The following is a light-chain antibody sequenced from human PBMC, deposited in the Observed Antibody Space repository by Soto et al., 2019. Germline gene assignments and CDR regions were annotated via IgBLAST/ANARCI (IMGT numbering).Light chain of an antibody. Sequence: DIQMTQSPSTLSASVGDRVTITCRASQNIERWLAWYQQKPGKAPKLLINTASSLRSGVPSRFSGSGSGTDFTLTIDSLQPEDFATYFCQQTNTAPWTFGQGTKVDIK. CDR3: QQTNTAPWT. V-gene: IGKV1-12*01. CDR2: TAS. CDR1: QNIERW. J-gene: IGKJ1*01.